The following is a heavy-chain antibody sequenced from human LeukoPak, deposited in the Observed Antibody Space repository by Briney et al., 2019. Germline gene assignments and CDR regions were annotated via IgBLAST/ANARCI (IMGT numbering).Heavy chain of an antibody. Sequence: GGSLRLSCAASGFTVSSNYMSWVRKAPGKGLEWVSVIYSGGSTYYADSVKGRFTISRDNSKNTLYLQMNSLRAEDTAVYYCGRVGAYYGSGSYSDYWGQGTLVTVSS. CDR2: IYSGGST. CDR1: GFTVSSNY. J-gene: IGHJ4*02. V-gene: IGHV3-53*01. CDR3: GRVGAYYGSGSYSDY. D-gene: IGHD3-10*01.